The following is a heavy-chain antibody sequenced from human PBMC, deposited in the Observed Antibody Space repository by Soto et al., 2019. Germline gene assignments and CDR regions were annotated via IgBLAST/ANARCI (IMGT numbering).Heavy chain of an antibody. CDR3: ARGIVRGLGY. Sequence: QLQLQESGPGLVKPSETLSLTCTVSGGSISSSSYFWGWVRQPPGKGLEWIGSIYYSGSTYYNPSLKSRVTISVDTSKNQFSLKLSSVTAADTAVYYCARGIVRGLGYWGQGTLVTVSS. D-gene: IGHD3-10*01. J-gene: IGHJ4*02. CDR2: IYYSGST. V-gene: IGHV4-39*01. CDR1: GGSISSSSYF.